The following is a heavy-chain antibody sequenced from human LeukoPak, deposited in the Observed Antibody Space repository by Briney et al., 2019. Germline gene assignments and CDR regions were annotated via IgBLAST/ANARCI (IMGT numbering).Heavy chain of an antibody. J-gene: IGHJ6*02. D-gene: IGHD2-15*01. Sequence: GGSLRLSCTASGFTFSSYSMNWVRQAPGKGLEWVTSISYSSSYMYYADSVRGRFTIPRENAKNSLYLQMNSLRAEDTAVYYCARDGSGYCSGGSCYGMDVWGQGTTVTVSS. V-gene: IGHV3-21*01. CDR2: ISYSSSYM. CDR1: GFTFSSYS. CDR3: ARDGSGYCSGGSCYGMDV.